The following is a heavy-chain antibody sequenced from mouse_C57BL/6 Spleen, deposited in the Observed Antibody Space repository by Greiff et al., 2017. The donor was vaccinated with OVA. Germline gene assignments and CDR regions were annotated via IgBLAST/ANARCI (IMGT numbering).Heavy chain of an antibody. V-gene: IGHV1-50*01. CDR2: IDPSDSYT. J-gene: IGHJ4*01. D-gene: IGHD1-1*01. CDR3: ARGDYGRDYYAMDY. CDR1: GYTFTSYW. Sequence: QVQLKQPGAELVKPGASVKLSCKASGYTFTSYWMQWVKQRPGQGLEWIGEIDPSDSYTNYNQKFKGKATLTVDTSSSTAYMQLSSLTSEDSAVYYCARGDYGRDYYAMDYWGQGTSVTVSS.